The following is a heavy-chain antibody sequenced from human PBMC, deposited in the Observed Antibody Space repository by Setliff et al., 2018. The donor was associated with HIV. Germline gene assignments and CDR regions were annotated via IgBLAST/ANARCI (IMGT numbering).Heavy chain of an antibody. D-gene: IGHD2-8*01. Sequence: GASVKVSCKASGGTFSSYAINWVRQAPGQGLEWMGGIIPIFGTANYAQKFQGRLTISTDELMTTAYMELSSLKSEDTAVYYCASGSGYCRNGDCYIGVHKNPDKYFYDYWGQGTLVTVSS. CDR2: IIPIFGTA. CDR1: GGTFSSYA. J-gene: IGHJ4*02. CDR3: ASGSGYCRNGDCYIGVHKNPDKYFYDY. V-gene: IGHV1-69*05.